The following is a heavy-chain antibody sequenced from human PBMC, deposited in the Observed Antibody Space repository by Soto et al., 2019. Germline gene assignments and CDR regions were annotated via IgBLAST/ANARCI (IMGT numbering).Heavy chain of an antibody. Sequence: SETLSLICTVSGGSISNYYWSWIRQPPGKGLEWIGYNHYSGSTKYNPSLKSRVTISADTSKNQFSLKLSSVTAVDTAVYYCARGHYDFWSGYFATIDYWGQGTLVTVSS. CDR2: NHYSGST. CDR3: ARGHYDFWSGYFATIDY. V-gene: IGHV4-59*08. D-gene: IGHD3-3*01. J-gene: IGHJ4*02. CDR1: GGSISNYY.